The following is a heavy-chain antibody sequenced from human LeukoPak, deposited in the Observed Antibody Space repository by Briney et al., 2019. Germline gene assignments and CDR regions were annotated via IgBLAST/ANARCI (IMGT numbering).Heavy chain of an antibody. CDR1: GYTFTGYY. CDR3: ARGGSIVVVPDWFDP. V-gene: IGHV1-46*01. Sequence: ASVKVSCKASGYTFTGYYMHWVRQAPGQGLEWMGIINPSGGSTSYAQKFQGRVTMTRDMSTSTVYMELSSLRSEDTAVYYCARGGSIVVVPDWFDPWGQGTLVTVSS. D-gene: IGHD2-2*01. J-gene: IGHJ5*02. CDR2: INPSGGST.